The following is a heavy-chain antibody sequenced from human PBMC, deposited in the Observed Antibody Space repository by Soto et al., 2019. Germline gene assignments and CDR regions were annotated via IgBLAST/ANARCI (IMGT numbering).Heavy chain of an antibody. CDR3: AKGSSTTNFSYFDY. J-gene: IGHJ4*02. Sequence: EVQLVESGGGLEQPGRSLRLSCAASGFTFDDYAMQWVRQAPGKGLEWVSSISWNSGNIGYADSVKGRFTISRDNAKNSLYLQMNSLRPEDTALYYCAKGSSTTNFSYFDYWGQGTLVTVSS. CDR1: GFTFDDYA. CDR2: ISWNSGNI. V-gene: IGHV3-9*01. D-gene: IGHD2-2*01.